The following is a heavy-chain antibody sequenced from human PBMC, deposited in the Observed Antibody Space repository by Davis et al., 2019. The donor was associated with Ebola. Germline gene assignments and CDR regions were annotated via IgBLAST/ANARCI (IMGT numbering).Heavy chain of an antibody. CDR2: IKQDGSEK. D-gene: IGHD6-19*01. Sequence: GESLKISCAASGFTFSSYWMSWVRQAPGKGLEWVANIKQDGSEKYYVDSVKGRFTISRDNAKNSLYLQMNSLRAEDTAVYYCARDSGPNFDYWGQGTLVTVSS. CDR1: GFTFSSYW. CDR3: ARDSGPNFDY. J-gene: IGHJ4*02. V-gene: IGHV3-7*03.